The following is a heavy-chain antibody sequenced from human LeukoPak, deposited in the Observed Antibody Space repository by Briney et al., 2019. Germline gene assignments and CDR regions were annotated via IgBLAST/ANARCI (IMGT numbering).Heavy chain of an antibody. V-gene: IGHV3-30*04. CDR1: GFTFSSYA. D-gene: IGHD3-10*01. Sequence: GRSLRLSCAASGFTFSSYAMHWVRQAPGKGLEWVAVIPYDGSNKYYADSVKGRLTISRDNSKNTLYLQMNSLRAEDTAVYYCAKDRGLLWFGDWGQGTLVTVSS. CDR3: AKDRGLLWFGD. CDR2: IPYDGSNK. J-gene: IGHJ4*02.